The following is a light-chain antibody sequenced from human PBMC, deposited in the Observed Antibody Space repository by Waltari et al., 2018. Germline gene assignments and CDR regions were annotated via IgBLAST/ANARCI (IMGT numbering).Light chain of an antibody. CDR2: AAS. J-gene: IGKJ2*01. V-gene: IGKV1-9*01. Sequence: IQLTHSPSSLSASVGDRVTITCRASQGIGSSVAWYQQKPGKAPKLLIYAASALQSGVPSRFGGSGSGTDFTLTIASLQPEDFATYYCQQVHDYPYTFGQGTRLEI. CDR3: QQVHDYPYT. CDR1: QGIGSS.